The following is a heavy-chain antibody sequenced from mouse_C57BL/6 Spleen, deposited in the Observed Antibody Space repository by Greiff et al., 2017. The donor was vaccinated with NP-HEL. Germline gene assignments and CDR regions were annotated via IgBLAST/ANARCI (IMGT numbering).Heavy chain of an antibody. J-gene: IGHJ4*01. V-gene: IGHV1-80*01. D-gene: IGHD2-1*01. CDR2: IYPGDGDT. Sequence: QVQLQQSGAELVKPGASVKISCKASGYAFSSYWMNWVKQRPGKGLEWIGQIYPGDGDTNYNGKFKGKATLTADKSSSTAYMQLSSLTSEDSAVYFCARAGNGNYFLYAMDYWGQGTSVTVSS. CDR3: ARAGNGNYFLYAMDY. CDR1: GYAFSSYW.